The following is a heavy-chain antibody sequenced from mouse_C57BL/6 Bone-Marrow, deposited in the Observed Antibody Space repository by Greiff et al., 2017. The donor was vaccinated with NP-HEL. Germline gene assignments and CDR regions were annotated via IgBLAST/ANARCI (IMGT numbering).Heavy chain of an antibody. CDR3: VVLEGYFDV. Sequence: QVQLQQPGAELVMPGASVKLSCKASGYTFTSYWMHWVKQRPGQGIEWIGEIDPSDSYTNYNQKFKGKSTLNVDKSSSTAYLQLISLISDDSAVYYCVVLEGYFDVWGTGTTVTVSS. CDR2: IDPSDSYT. CDR1: GYTFTSYW. V-gene: IGHV1-69*01. D-gene: IGHD1-1*02. J-gene: IGHJ1*03.